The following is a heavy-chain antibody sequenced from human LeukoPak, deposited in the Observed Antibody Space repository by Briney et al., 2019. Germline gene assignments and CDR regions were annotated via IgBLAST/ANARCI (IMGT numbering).Heavy chain of an antibody. CDR3: TRMARSWYGGLFDP. D-gene: IGHD6-13*01. Sequence: GRSLRLFCTACGFTYGDYAMRWVRQAPGKVLEWVGFIRRKDYGGTTEYAASVKGRFTISRDDSKSIAYLQMNSLKTEDTAVYYCTRMARSWYGGLFDPWGQGTLVTVSS. J-gene: IGHJ5*02. V-gene: IGHV3-49*04. CDR1: GFTYGDYA. CDR2: IRRKDYGGTT.